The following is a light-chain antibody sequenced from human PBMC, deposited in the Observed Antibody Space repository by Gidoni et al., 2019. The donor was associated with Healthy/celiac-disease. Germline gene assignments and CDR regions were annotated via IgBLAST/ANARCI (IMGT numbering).Light chain of an antibody. J-gene: IGKJ1*01. CDR3: QQYNSYSWT. Sequence: DYQMPQSPSTLSASVGDRVTITCRASQSISSWLAWYQRKPGKAPKLLSYDASSLESGVPSRFSGSGSGTEFTLTISSLQPDDFATYYCQQYNSYSWTFGQGTKVEIK. V-gene: IGKV1-5*01. CDR1: QSISSW. CDR2: DAS.